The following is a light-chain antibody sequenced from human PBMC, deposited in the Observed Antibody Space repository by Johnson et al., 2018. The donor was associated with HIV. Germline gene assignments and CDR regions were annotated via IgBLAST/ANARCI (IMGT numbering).Light chain of an antibody. V-gene: IGLV1-51*02. CDR3: ATCDNSLRV. J-gene: IGLJ1*01. CDR1: SSNIGNNY. CDR2: ETT. Sequence: QSVLTQPPSVSAAPGQNVTISCSGSSSNIGNNYISWYQQLPGTAPKLLIYETTKRPSGIPDRFSGSRSGTSATLGITGLQTGDEADCYCATCDNSLRVFGTGTKVTVL.